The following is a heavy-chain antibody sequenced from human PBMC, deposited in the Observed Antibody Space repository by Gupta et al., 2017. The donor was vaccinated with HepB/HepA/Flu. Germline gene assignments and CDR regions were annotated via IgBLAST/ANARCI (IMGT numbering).Heavy chain of an antibody. Sequence: QVQLVESGGGVVQPGRSLRLSCAASGFTFSSYGMHLVRQAPGKGLEWVAVISYDGSNKYYADSVKGRFTIARDNSKNTLYLQMNSLRAEDTALYYCAKDRLGMCYIFDYWGQGTLVTVSS. D-gene: IGHD2-15*01. CDR3: AKDRLGMCYIFDY. CDR2: ISYDGSNK. V-gene: IGHV3-30*18. J-gene: IGHJ4*02. CDR1: GFTFSSYG.